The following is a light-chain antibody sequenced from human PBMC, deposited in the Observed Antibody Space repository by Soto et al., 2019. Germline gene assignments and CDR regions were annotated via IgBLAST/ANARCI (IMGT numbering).Light chain of an antibody. CDR2: DAS. Sequence: DIVMTQSPATLSLSPGERATLSCRASGTIDNTLAWYQRKPGQAPRLLIYDASTRATGVPARFSGSGSGTELPIPISSLQSEDFAVCCFQHYTCLHYTFTQWTK. J-gene: IGKJ2*01. V-gene: IGKV3-15*01. CDR3: QHYTCLHYT. CDR1: GTIDNT.